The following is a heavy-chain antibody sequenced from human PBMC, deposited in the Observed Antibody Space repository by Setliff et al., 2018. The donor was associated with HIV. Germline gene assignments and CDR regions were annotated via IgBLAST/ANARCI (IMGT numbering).Heavy chain of an antibody. CDR2: IISSLPVT. J-gene: IGHJ1*01. D-gene: IGHD3-9*01. CDR3: GRAFDQDFHT. Sequence: SVKVSCKASGSTFSRNAVSWVRQAPGQGLEWMGGIISSLPVTHYAQKVQGRLTITADKSTSTVYMELGPLRSDDSATYYCGRAFDQDFHTWGQGTVVTVSS. V-gene: IGHV1-69*10. CDR1: GSTFSRNA.